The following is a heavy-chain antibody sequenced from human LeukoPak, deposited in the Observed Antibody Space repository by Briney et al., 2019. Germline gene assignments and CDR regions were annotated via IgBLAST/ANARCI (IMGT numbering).Heavy chain of an antibody. J-gene: IGHJ6*04. CDR3: AELGITMIGGV. V-gene: IGHV3-7*01. Sequence: GGSLRLSCAGSGFTFSTYWMGWVRQAPGKGLEWVANINQDGSENHYVDSVKGRFTISRDNAKNSLCLQMTSLRVEDTAVYYCAELGITMIGGVWGKGTTVTISS. D-gene: IGHD3-10*02. CDR2: INQDGSEN. CDR1: GFTFSTYW.